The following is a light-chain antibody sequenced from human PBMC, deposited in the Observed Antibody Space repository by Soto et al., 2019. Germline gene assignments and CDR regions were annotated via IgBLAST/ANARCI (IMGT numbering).Light chain of an antibody. CDR3: QQYDASLWT. CDR1: QSLTSSD. CDR2: GAS. V-gene: IGKV3-20*01. J-gene: IGKJ1*01. Sequence: EIVLTQSPGTLSLSPGERATLSCRASQSLTSSDLAWYQQKPGQSPRLLIYGASRRATGIPDRFSGSGSGTDFTLTISRLEPEDFAVYYCQQYDASLWTFGQGTKVEIK.